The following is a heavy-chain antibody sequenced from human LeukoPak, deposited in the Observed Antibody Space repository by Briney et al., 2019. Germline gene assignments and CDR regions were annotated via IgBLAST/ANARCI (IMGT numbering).Heavy chain of an antibody. CDR2: INHGGST. Sequence: PSETLSLTCAVSGRSFSVHYWNWIRQPPGKGLEWLGEINHGGSTSYNPSLKSRVTISVDTSQNQFSLRLSSVTAADTAVYYCARLRWFPRGYFDYWGQGTLVTVSS. V-gene: IGHV4-34*01. CDR1: GRSFSVHY. J-gene: IGHJ4*02. CDR3: ARLRWFPRGYFDY. D-gene: IGHD4-23*01.